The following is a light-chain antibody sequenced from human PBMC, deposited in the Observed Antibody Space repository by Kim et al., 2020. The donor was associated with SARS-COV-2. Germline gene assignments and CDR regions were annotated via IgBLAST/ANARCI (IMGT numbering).Light chain of an antibody. CDR2: GAS. CDR1: QSVSSSY. V-gene: IGKV3-20*01. Sequence: SPGERAALACRASQSVSSSYLAWYQQKPGQAPRLLIYGASSRATGIPDRFSGSGSGTDFTLTISRLEPEDFAVYYCQQYGSSPLTFGGGTKVDIK. CDR3: QQYGSSPLT. J-gene: IGKJ4*01.